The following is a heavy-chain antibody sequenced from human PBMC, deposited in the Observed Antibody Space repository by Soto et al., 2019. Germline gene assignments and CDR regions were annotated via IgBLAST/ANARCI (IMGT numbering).Heavy chain of an antibody. J-gene: IGHJ5*02. CDR3: ARHHRPTTSENWFDP. D-gene: IGHD5-12*01. Sequence: ASGKVSCKASGSTFFTSDISWVRQAPVQGLEWMGWISTHSGDTKYAQKYQSRVTLTTDTSATTAYLELRSPSSDDTVVYYCARHHRPTTSENWFDPWCQVSLVTVSS. CDR2: ISTHSGDT. V-gene: IGHV1-18*01. CDR1: GSTFFTSD.